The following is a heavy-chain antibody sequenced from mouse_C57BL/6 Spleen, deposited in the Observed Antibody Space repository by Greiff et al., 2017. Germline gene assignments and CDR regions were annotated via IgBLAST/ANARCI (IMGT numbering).Heavy chain of an antibody. CDR2: ISSGGDYI. V-gene: IGHV5-9-1*02. J-gene: IGHJ1*03. CDR1: GFTFSSYA. CDR3: TRVSYGSSHWYFDV. D-gene: IGHD1-1*01. Sequence: DVMLVESGEGLVKPGGSLKLSCAASGFTFSSYAMSWVRQTPEKRLAWVAYISSGGDYIYYADTVKGRFTISRDNARNTLYLQMSSLKSEDTAMYYCTRVSYGSSHWYFDVWGTGTTVTVSS.